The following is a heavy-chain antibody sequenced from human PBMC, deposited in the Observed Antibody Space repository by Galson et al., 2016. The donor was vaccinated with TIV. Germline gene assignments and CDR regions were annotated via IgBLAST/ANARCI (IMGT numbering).Heavy chain of an antibody. V-gene: IGHV3-30*01. CDR2: ISYDGRIE. CDR3: ARDAVIGTPDYFDY. CDR1: GFTFSNCP. D-gene: IGHD2-21*01. J-gene: IGHJ4*02. Sequence: SLRLSCAASGFTFSNCPMHWVRQTPGKGLEWVAVISYDGRIEDYADSVKGRFTISRDDSRNTLYLQMNSLRTEDTAIYYCARDAVIGTPDYFDYWGQGTLVTVSS.